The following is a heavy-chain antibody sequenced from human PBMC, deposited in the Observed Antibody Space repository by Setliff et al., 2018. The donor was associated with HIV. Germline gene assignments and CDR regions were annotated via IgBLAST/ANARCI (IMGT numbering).Heavy chain of an antibody. CDR2: LYPGDSDI. V-gene: IGHV5-51*01. J-gene: IGHJ5*02. Sequence: GESLKISCQTSGYTFSMYWIGWVRQRPGKGLEWMAILYPGDSDIRYSPSFQGQVTISADKSIGAAYLQWRSLKAWDTGMYFCARAPNSPSYSNVFFVDHWGQGTLVT. D-gene: IGHD4-4*01. CDR3: ARAPNSPSYSNVFFVDH. CDR1: GYTFSMYW.